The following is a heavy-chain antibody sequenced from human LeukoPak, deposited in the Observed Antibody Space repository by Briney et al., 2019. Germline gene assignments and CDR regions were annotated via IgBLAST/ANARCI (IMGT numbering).Heavy chain of an antibody. V-gene: IGHV3-11*05. Sequence: GGSLRLSCAASGFTFSDYYMSWIRQAPGKGLEWVSYISSSSSYTNYADSVKGRFTISRDNAKNSLYLQVNSLRAEDTAVYYCARVGGSSGYYYFDYWGQGTLDTVSS. CDR2: ISSSSSYT. CDR3: ARVGGSSGYYYFDY. D-gene: IGHD3-22*01. CDR1: GFTFSDYY. J-gene: IGHJ4*02.